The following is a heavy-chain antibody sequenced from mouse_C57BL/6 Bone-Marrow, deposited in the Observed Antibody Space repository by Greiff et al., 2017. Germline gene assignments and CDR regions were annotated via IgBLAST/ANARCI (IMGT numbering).Heavy chain of an antibody. CDR3: ARRRDLLWYPWFAY. D-gene: IGHD2-1*01. CDR1: GYTFTSYG. CDR2: IYPRSGNT. Sequence: QVQLQQSGAELARPGASVKLSCKASGYTFTSYGISWVKQRTGQGLEWIGEIYPRSGNTYYNEKFKGKATLTADKSSSTAYMELRSLTSQDSAVYFWARRRDLLWYPWFAYWGQGTLVTVSA. J-gene: IGHJ3*01. V-gene: IGHV1-81*01.